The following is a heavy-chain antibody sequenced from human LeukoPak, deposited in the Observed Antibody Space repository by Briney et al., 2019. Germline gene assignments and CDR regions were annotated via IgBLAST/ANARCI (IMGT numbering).Heavy chain of an antibody. D-gene: IGHD5-24*01. Sequence: GGSLRLSCAASGFTFSSYGMNWVRQPPGKGLEWVSSISSSSSYIYYADSVKGRFTISRDNAKNSLYLQMNSLRAEDTAVYYCARVGDGYNMGDWFDPWGQGTLVTVSS. J-gene: IGHJ5*02. CDR2: ISSSSSYI. CDR1: GFTFSSYG. CDR3: ARVGDGYNMGDWFDP. V-gene: IGHV3-21*01.